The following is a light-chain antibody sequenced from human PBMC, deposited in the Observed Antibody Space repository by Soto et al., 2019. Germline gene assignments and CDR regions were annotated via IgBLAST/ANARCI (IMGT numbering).Light chain of an antibody. J-gene: IGKJ1*01. CDR3: QQYGKT. CDR2: GAS. V-gene: IGKV3-20*01. Sequence: EIVLTQSPGTPSLSPGERATLSCRASQSVSSSYLAWSQQKPGQAPRLLIYGASSRATGIPDRFSGSGSGKDFTLTISRLEPEDFAVYYCQQYGKTFGQGTKVDIK. CDR1: QSVSSSY.